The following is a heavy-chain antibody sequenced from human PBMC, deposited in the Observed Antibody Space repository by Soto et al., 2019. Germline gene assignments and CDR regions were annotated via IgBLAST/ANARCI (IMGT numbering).Heavy chain of an antibody. Sequence: PGESLKISCKASGYSFATYWIGWVRQMPGKGLEWMGIIYPGDSDIRYSPSFEGQVTISADKSISTAYLQWGSLKASDTAMYYCARRLGSGNDYYYNYGMDVWGQGTTVPVSS. D-gene: IGHD1-26*01. J-gene: IGHJ6*02. V-gene: IGHV5-51*01. CDR1: GYSFATYW. CDR2: IYPGDSDI. CDR3: ARRLGSGNDYYYNYGMDV.